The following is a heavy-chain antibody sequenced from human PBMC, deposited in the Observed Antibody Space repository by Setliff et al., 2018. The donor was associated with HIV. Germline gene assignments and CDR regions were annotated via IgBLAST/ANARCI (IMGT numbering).Heavy chain of an antibody. CDR3: ARGNNDLESFDY. CDR2: INHSGST. J-gene: IGHJ4*02. Sequence: SETLSLTCAVYGGSFSGYYWSWIRQPPGKGLEWIGEINHSGSTNYNPSLKSRVRMSVDTSKNQFSLKLTSVTASDTAVYYCARGNNDLESFDYWGQGALVTVSS. CDR1: GGSFSGYY. D-gene: IGHD3-3*01. V-gene: IGHV4-34*01.